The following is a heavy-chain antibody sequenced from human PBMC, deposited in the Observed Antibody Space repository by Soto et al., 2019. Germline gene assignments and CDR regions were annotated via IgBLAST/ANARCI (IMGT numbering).Heavy chain of an antibody. J-gene: IGHJ6*02. CDR1: GFTFNDYS. CDR3: VRAGHVFDVHYYGMDL. CDR2: ISSSGTYI. V-gene: IGHV3-21*01. D-gene: IGHD3-10*01. Sequence: GGSLRLSCEAFGFTFNDYSMDWVRQAPEKGLEWVSSISSSGTYIYYADSVKGRFAISRDNANNVMYLQMDTLRAEDTAVYYCVRAGHVFDVHYYGMDLWGQGTTVTVSS.